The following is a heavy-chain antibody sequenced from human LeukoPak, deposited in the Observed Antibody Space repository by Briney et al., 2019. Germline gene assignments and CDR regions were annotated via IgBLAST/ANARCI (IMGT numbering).Heavy chain of an antibody. Sequence: GGSLRLSCEGSGFTFSNYWMGWVRQAPGKGLQWVANLKTDGSEKYYVDSVKGRFTISRDNAKNSLYLQMNSLRAEDTAVYYCATYSSLNRREFQYWGQGTLLTVSS. D-gene: IGHD3-22*01. CDR3: ATYSSLNRREFQY. CDR1: GFTFSNYW. J-gene: IGHJ1*01. CDR2: LKTDGSEK. V-gene: IGHV3-7*01.